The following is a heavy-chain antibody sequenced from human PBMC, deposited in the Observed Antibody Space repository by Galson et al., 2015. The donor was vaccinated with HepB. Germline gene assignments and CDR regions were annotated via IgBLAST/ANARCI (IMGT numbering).Heavy chain of an antibody. J-gene: IGHJ6*04. V-gene: IGHV1-8*01. CDR3: ARGARNSGVEWFTDPEWDV. CDR1: GYTFTSYD. CDR2: MNPNSGNT. Sequence: SVKVSCKASGYTFTSYDINWVRQATGQGLEWMGWMNPNSGNTGYAQKFQGRVTTTRNTSISSAYMELSSLRFEDTAGYYCARGARNSGVEWFTDPEWDVWGKGTTVTVSS. D-gene: IGHD3-3*01.